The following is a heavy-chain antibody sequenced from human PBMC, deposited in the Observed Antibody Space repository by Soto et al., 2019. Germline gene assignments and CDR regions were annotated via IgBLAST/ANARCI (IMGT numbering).Heavy chain of an antibody. V-gene: IGHV3-33*01. CDR3: ARGLHSLFDY. CDR2: IWYDGNNK. CDR1: GFTFSNYG. J-gene: IGHJ4*02. D-gene: IGHD2-21*01. Sequence: QVQLVESGGGVVQPGGSLRLSCAASGFTFSNYGMHWVRQAPGKGLEWVAVIWYDGNNKYYADSVKGRFTISRDKSNNTLYVQMTSLRAEDTAVYYGARGLHSLFDYWGQGTLVTVSS.